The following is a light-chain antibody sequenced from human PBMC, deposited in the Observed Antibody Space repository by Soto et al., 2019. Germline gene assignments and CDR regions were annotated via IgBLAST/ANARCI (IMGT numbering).Light chain of an antibody. CDR1: QSVSSIY. V-gene: IGKV3-20*01. CDR2: RPS. CDR3: QQYCNSLYT. Sequence: EIVLTQSPGTLSLSPGEIATLSCRASQSVSSIYTAWYQQKPGQAPRLLIYRPSIRATGIPDRFSGSGSGTDFTLTISRLEPEDLAVYYCQQYCNSLYTFGQGTKLEIK. J-gene: IGKJ2*01.